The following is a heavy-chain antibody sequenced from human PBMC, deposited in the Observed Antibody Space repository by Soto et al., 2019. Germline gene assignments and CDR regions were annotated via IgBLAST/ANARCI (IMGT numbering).Heavy chain of an antibody. CDR2: IYYSGST. V-gene: IGHV4-59*08. CDR1: GDSISSYY. CDR3: ARQAKWGLLSGYFDY. D-gene: IGHD1-26*01. Sequence: SETLSLTCTVSGDSISSYYWSWIRQPPGKGLEWIGYIYYSGSTYYNPSLKSRVTISVDTSKNQFSLKLSSVTAADTAVYYCARQAKWGLLSGYFDYWGQGTLVTVSS. J-gene: IGHJ4*02.